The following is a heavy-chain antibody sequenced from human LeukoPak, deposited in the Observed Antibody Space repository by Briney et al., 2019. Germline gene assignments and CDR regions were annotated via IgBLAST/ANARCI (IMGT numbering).Heavy chain of an antibody. Sequence: SQTLSLTCAISGDSVSSNSAAWIWIRQSPSRGLEWLGRTYYRSKWYTEYAVSVKSRITINPDTSKNQFSLQLSSVNPEDTAVYYCARLGSGSNYWGQGTLVTVSS. CDR3: ARLGSGSNY. V-gene: IGHV6-1*01. CDR1: GDSVSSNSAA. D-gene: IGHD3-10*01. CDR2: TYYRSKWYT. J-gene: IGHJ4*02.